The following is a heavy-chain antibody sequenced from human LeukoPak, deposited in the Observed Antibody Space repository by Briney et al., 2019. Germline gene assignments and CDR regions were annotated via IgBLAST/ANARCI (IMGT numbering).Heavy chain of an antibody. V-gene: IGHV3-53*01. CDR3: ARGNCSSTSCYAGDY. Sequence: GGSLRLSCTASGFTVSSNYMSWVRQAPGKGLEWVSVIYSSGNTYYADSVKGRFTISRDNSKNTLYLQMNSLRAEDTAVYYCARGNCSSTSCYAGDYWGQGTLVTVSS. CDR1: GFTVSSNY. J-gene: IGHJ4*02. D-gene: IGHD2-2*01. CDR2: IYSSGNT.